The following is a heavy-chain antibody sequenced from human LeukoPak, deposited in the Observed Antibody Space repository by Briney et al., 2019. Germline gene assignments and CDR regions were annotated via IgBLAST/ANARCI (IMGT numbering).Heavy chain of an antibody. CDR3: AKDARRTSGWYFFDY. D-gene: IGHD6-19*01. CDR2: IYSGGST. V-gene: IGHV3-66*01. Sequence: GGSLRLSCAASGFTVSSNYMSWVRQAAGKGLEWVSVIYSGGSTYYADSVKGRFSISRDNSKNTLHLQMNSLRVEDTAVYYCAKDARRTSGWYFFDYWGQGTLVTVSS. J-gene: IGHJ4*02. CDR1: GFTVSSNY.